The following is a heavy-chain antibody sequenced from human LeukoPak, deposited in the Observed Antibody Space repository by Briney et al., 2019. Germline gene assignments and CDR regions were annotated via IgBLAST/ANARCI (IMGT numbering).Heavy chain of an antibody. J-gene: IGHJ5*02. CDR1: GDSVSSNGVT. V-gene: IGHV6-1*01. Sequence: SQTLSLTCAISGDSVSSNGVTWNWIRQSPSRGLEWLGRTYYRSTWYNDYAVSVRGRITVNPVTSKNQFSLHLNSVTPEDTAVYYCARRLTQYDCFDPWGQGILVTVSS. CDR3: ARRLTQYDCFDP. CDR2: TYYRSTWYN. D-gene: IGHD2-2*01.